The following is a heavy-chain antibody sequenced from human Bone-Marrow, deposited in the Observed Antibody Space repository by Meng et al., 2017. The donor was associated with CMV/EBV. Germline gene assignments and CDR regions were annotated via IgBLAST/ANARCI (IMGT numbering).Heavy chain of an antibody. J-gene: IGHJ4*02. Sequence: GESLKISCAASGFTFSSYGMHWVRQAPGKGLEWVSGINWNGGSTGYADSVKGRFTISRDNAKNSLYLQMNSLRAEDTAVYYCAAAGMPPGDYWGQGTLVTVSS. CDR2: INWNGGST. CDR3: AAAGMPPGDY. D-gene: IGHD3-10*01. V-gene: IGHV3-20*04. CDR1: GFTFSSYG.